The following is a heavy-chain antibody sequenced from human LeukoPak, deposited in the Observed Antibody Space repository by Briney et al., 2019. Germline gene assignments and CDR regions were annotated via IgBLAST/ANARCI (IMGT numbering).Heavy chain of an antibody. CDR2: ISYDGSNK. Sequence: GRSLRLSCAASGFTFSSYGMHWVRQAPGKGLEWVAVISYDGSNKYYAGSVKGRFTISRDNSKNTLYLQMNSLRAEDTAVYYCAKELSITIFGVVIPYYYYGMDVWGQGTTVTVSS. D-gene: IGHD3-3*01. CDR3: AKELSITIFGVVIPYYYYGMDV. V-gene: IGHV3-30*18. J-gene: IGHJ6*02. CDR1: GFTFSSYG.